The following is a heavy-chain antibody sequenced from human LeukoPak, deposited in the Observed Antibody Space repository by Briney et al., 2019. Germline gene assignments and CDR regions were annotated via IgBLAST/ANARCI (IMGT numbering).Heavy chain of an antibody. Sequence: GASVKVSCKASGYTFTGYYMHWVRQAPGQGLEWMGWINPNSGGTNYAQKFQGRVTMTRDTSISTAYMELSRLRSDDTAVYYCARDMGDWLFTVYYYMDVWGKGTTVTVSS. CDR3: ARDMGDWLFTVYYYMDV. CDR1: GYTFTGYY. V-gene: IGHV1-2*02. CDR2: INPNSGGT. J-gene: IGHJ6*03. D-gene: IGHD3-9*01.